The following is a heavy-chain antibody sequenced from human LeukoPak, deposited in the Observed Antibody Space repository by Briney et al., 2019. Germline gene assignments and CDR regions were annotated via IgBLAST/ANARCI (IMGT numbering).Heavy chain of an antibody. J-gene: IGHJ6*03. V-gene: IGHV4-39*07. CDR3: ARRSSGWYEYYYMDV. D-gene: IGHD6-19*01. Sequence: SETLSLTCTVSGGSISSSSYYWGWIRQPPGKGLEWIGEINHSGSTNYNPSLKSRVTISVDTSKNQFSLKLSSVTAADTAVYYCARRSSGWYEYYYMDVWGKGTTVTISS. CDR2: INHSGST. CDR1: GGSISSSSYY.